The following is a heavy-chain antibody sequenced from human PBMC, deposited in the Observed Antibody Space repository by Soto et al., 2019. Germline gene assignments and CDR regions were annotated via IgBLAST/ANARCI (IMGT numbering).Heavy chain of an antibody. Sequence: GASVKVSCKASGYTFTGYYMHWVRQAPGQGLEWMGWINPNSGGTNYAQKFQGWVTMTRDTSISTAYMELSRLRSDDTAVYYCVRVRGGTTGTTFGRNWFDPWGQGTLVTVSS. D-gene: IGHD1-7*01. CDR1: GYTFTGYY. CDR3: VRVRGGTTGTTFGRNWFDP. V-gene: IGHV1-2*04. J-gene: IGHJ5*02. CDR2: INPNSGGT.